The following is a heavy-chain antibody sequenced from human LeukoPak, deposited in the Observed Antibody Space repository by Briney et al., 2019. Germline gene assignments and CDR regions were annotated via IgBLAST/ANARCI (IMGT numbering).Heavy chain of an antibody. CDR2: ISHSGST. CDR1: GGSISSGGYY. V-gene: IGHV4-30-2*01. CDR3: ASYTTVTANDYYYYYMDV. D-gene: IGHD4-17*01. J-gene: IGHJ6*03. Sequence: SATLSLTCTVSGGSISSGGYYWSWIRQPPGKGLAWMGYISHSGSTYYNPSLKSRVTMSVDRSKNQFSLKLSSVTAADTAVYYCASYTTVTANDYYYYYMDVWGKGTTVTVSS.